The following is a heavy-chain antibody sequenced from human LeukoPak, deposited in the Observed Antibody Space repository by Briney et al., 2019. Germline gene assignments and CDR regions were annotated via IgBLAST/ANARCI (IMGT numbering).Heavy chain of an antibody. V-gene: IGHV4-59*01. CDR2: IYYSGST. CDR3: ARDSGGPYDSSGFDY. J-gene: IGHJ4*02. D-gene: IGHD3-22*01. CDR1: GGSISSYY. Sequence: SETLSLTCTVSGGSISSYYWSWIRQPPGKGLEWIGYIYYSGSTNYKPSLKSRVTISVDTSKNQFSLKLNSVTAADTAVYYCARDSGGPYDSSGFDYWGQGTLVTVSS.